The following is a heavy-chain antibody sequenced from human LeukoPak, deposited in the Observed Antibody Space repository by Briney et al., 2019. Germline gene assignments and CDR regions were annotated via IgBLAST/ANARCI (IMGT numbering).Heavy chain of an antibody. CDR1: GGSISYYY. CDR2: IYYSGST. V-gene: IGHV4-59*01. D-gene: IGHD3-10*01. J-gene: IGHJ4*02. Sequence: SETLSLTCTVSGGSISYYYWSWIRQPPGEGLEWIGYIYYSGSTNYNPSLKSRVTMSIDTSKNQFSLKLGSVTAADTAVYYCARTYGSGSNYNFGYWGRGTLVTVSS. CDR3: ARTYGSGSNYNFGY.